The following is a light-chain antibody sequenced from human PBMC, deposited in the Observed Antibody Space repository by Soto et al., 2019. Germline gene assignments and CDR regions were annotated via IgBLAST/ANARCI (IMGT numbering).Light chain of an antibody. CDR2: GTS. CDR3: QQHSSWPLT. CDR1: HSVSNF. V-gene: IGKV3-11*01. J-gene: IGKJ4*01. Sequence: EIGFTQSPCTVSLSPGERATLSCRASHSVSNFLAWYQQKPGQAPRLLIYGTSNRATGIPARFSGSGSGTDFTLTISSLEPEDFAVYYCQQHSSWPLTFGGGTKVDIK.